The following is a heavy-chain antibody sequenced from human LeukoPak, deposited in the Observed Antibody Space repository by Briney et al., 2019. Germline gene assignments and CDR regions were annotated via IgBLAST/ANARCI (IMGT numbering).Heavy chain of an antibody. D-gene: IGHD3-3*01. CDR2: IIPIFGTA. CDR3: ARDAAGYDFWSGYSSFDY. Sequence: SVKVSCKASGGTFSSYAISWVRQAPGQGLEWMGGIIPIFGTANYAQKFQGRVTITADESTSTAYMELSSLRSEVTAVYYCARDAAGYDFWSGYSSFDYWGQGTLVTVSS. V-gene: IGHV1-69*13. CDR1: GGTFSSYA. J-gene: IGHJ4*02.